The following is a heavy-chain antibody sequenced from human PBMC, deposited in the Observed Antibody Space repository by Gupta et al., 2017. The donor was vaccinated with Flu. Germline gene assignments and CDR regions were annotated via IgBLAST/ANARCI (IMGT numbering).Heavy chain of an antibody. V-gene: IGHV1-69*02. CDR2: IIPILGIA. CDR3: ASGLQNYDFWSGYVPQGEYFDY. J-gene: IGHJ4*02. CDR1: GGTFSSYT. D-gene: IGHD3-3*01. Sequence: QVQLVQSGAEVKKPGSSVKVSCKASGGTFSSYTISWVRQAPGQGLEWMGRIIPILGIANYAQKFQGRVTITADKSTSTAYMELSSLRSEDTAVYYCASGLQNYDFWSGYVPQGEYFDYWGQGTLVTVSS.